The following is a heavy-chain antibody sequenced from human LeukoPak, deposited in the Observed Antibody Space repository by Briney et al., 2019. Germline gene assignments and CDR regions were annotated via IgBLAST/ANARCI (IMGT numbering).Heavy chain of an antibody. J-gene: IGHJ5*02. CDR1: GYTFTSYY. V-gene: IGHV1-46*01. Sequence: GASVKVSCKASGYTFTSYYMHWVRQAPGQGLEWMGFINPSGSSAVYAQKFQGRLTMTRDMFTSTDYMELTSLTSDDTAVYYCARDNSVGETAWWFDPWGQGTLVTVSS. CDR2: INPSGSSA. CDR3: ARDNSVGETAWWFDP. D-gene: IGHD1-26*01.